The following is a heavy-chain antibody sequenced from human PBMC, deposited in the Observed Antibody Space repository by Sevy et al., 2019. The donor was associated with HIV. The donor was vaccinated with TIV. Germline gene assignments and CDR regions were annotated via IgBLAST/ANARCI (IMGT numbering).Heavy chain of an antibody. V-gene: IGHV3-15*01. J-gene: IGHJ4*02. D-gene: IGHD6-19*01. CDR2: IKSKTDGGTT. Sequence: GGSLRLSCAASGFTFSNAWMSWVRQAPGKGLEWVGRIKSKTDGGTTDYAAPVKGRFTISRDDSKNTLYLQMNSLKTEDTAVYYCTTPSLAVAGDFDYWGQGTLVTVSS. CDR3: TTPSLAVAGDFDY. CDR1: GFTFSNAW.